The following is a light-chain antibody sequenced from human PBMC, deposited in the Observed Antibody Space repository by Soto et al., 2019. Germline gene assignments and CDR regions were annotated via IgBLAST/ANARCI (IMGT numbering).Light chain of an antibody. CDR1: QDISNY. J-gene: IGKJ3*01. Sequence: DIQMTQSPSSLSASVGDRVTITCQASQDISNYLNWYQQKPGKAPKLLIYDASNLETGVPSRFSGSGSGTDFTCTISSLQPEDIATYYCQQYDNLPPFPFGPGTKVDIK. CDR2: DAS. V-gene: IGKV1-33*01. CDR3: QQYDNLPPFP.